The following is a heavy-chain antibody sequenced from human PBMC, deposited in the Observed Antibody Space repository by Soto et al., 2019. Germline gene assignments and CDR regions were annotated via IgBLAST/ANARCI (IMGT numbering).Heavy chain of an antibody. V-gene: IGHV3-23*01. Sequence: GGSLRLSCVASGFSFGSYAMSWVRQAPGKGLEWVSAISGSGENTYYADSVKGRFTISRDNSKNTLFLQMNSLRAEDTAVYYCARSLYSGSYYRLDYWGQGTLVTVSS. J-gene: IGHJ4*02. CDR3: ARSLYSGSYYRLDY. CDR1: GFSFGSYA. CDR2: ISGSGENT. D-gene: IGHD1-26*01.